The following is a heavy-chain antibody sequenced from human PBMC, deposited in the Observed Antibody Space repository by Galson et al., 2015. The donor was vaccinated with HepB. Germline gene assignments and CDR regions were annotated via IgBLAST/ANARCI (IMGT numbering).Heavy chain of an antibody. CDR3: ARDRGGVYDY. V-gene: IGHV3-11*01. CDR1: GFTFSDYY. Sequence: SLRLSCAASGFTFSDYYMSWIRQAPGKGLGWVSYISGSGNIIFYADSVKGRFTISRDNAKNLLYLQMNSLRAEDTAVYYCARDRGGVYDYWGQGTLVTVSS. D-gene: IGHD3-10*01. CDR2: ISGSGNII. J-gene: IGHJ4*02.